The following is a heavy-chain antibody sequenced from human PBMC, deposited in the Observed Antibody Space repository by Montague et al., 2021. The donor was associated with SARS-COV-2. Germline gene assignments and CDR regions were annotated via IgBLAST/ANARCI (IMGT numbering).Heavy chain of an antibody. CDR2: VGHPGCGT. CDR3: ANYHDDTSYYGAFDY. D-gene: IGHD3-22*01. CDR1: GFSFNKYA. Sequence: SLRLSCAASGFSFNKYAMRWVRQAPGKGLEWVATVGHPGCGTFYADSVRGRFIVSRDNSKHTVYLQMNSLRVEDTAVYYCANYHDDTSYYGAFDYWGQGTLSTVSS. J-gene: IGHJ4*02. V-gene: IGHV3-23*01.